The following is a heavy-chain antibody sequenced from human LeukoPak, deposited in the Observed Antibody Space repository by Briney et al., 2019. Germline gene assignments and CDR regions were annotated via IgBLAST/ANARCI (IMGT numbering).Heavy chain of an antibody. CDR3: ARDRKWELPHAFDI. V-gene: IGHV3-21*01. CDR1: GFTFSSSS. J-gene: IGHJ3*02. Sequence: GGSLRLSCAASGFTFSSSSMNWVRQAPGKGLEWVSSISSSSSYIYYADSVKGRFTISRDNAKNSLYLQMNSLRAEDTAVYYCARDRKWELPHAFDIWGQGTMVTVSS. D-gene: IGHD1-26*01. CDR2: ISSSSSYI.